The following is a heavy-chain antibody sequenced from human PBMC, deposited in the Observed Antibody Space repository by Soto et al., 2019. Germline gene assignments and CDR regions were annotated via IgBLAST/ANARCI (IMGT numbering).Heavy chain of an antibody. CDR1: GFTFSTYT. CDR3: AKILYDSYTSPLDY. J-gene: IGHJ4*03. CDR2: ISYDGSNQ. V-gene: IGHV3-30*18. D-gene: IGHD3-22*01. Sequence: GGSLRLSCAASGFTFSTYTMHWVRQAPGKGLEWVALISYDGSNQYYADSVRGRFTISRDNSKNTLYLQMFSLRVEDTAVYHCAKILYDSYTSPLDYWGHGTLVTVSS.